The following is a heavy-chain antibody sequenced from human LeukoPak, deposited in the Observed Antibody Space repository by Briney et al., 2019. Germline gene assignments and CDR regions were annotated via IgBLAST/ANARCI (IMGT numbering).Heavy chain of an antibody. V-gene: IGHV3-30*18. CDR1: GFTFSSYG. D-gene: IGHD5-24*01. CDR3: AKDPGDGYYYGMDV. CDR2: ISYDGSNK. Sequence: PGGSLRLSCAASGFTFSSYGMHWVRQAPGKGLEWVAVISYDGSNKYYADSVKGRFTISRDNSKNTLYLQMNSLRAEDTAVYYCAKDPGDGYYYGMDVWGQGTTVTASS. J-gene: IGHJ6*02.